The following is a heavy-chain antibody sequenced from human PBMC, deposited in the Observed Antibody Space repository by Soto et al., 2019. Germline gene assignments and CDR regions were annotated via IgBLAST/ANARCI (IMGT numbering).Heavy chain of an antibody. V-gene: IGHV3-53*01. CDR2: INSGGST. CDR3: AREVFCSSSSCQVRYGMDV. CDR1: GFTFSSHY. D-gene: IGHD2-2*01. Sequence: QPVGSLRLSCAASGFTFSSHYMSWVRQAPGKGLEWVSVINSGGSTYYADSVKGRFTISRDHPRNTLYLQMNSLRVEDTAVYYCAREVFCSSSSCQVRYGMDVWGQGTTVTVSS. J-gene: IGHJ6*02.